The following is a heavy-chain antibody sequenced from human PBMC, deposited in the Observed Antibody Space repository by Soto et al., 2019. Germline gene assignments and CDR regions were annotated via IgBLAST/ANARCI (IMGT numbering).Heavy chain of an antibody. CDR1: SXY. V-gene: IGHV4-59*01. CDR3: ARAQRDRLFDY. CDR2: IYYSGST. D-gene: IGHD2-2*01. Sequence: SXYXSXIRQPPGKGLEWVGYIYYSGSTNYNNSLKXXVTISVDXXKNQLSLKVSSVTAADTPVYYCARAQRDRLFDYWGRGILATVPS. J-gene: IGHJ4*02.